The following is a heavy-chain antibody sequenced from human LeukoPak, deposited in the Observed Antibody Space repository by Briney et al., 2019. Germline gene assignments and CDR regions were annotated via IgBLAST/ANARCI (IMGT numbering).Heavy chain of an antibody. Sequence: SETLSLTCSVSGGSISSGLYYWSWIRQPPGKGLEWIVSMHCSGSTYYNPSLKSRVTISVDTSKNQYSLRLLSVTAADTSVYYCAKNDRGRPADYWGQGTLVTVSS. CDR1: GGSISSGLYY. D-gene: IGHD1-26*01. J-gene: IGHJ4*02. CDR2: MHCSGST. CDR3: AKNDRGRPADY. V-gene: IGHV4-39*01.